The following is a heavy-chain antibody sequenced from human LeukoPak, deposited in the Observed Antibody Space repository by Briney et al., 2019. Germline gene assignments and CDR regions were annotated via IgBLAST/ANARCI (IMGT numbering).Heavy chain of an antibody. V-gene: IGHV4-30-4*01. CDR1: GGSISSGDYY. Sequence: PSETLSLTSTVPGGSISSGDYYWSWIRQPPGKGLEWIGYIYYSGSTYYNPSLKSRVTISVDTSKKQFSLKLSSVTAADTAVYYCARGGEVVVALDYWGQGTLVTVSS. CDR3: ARGGEVVVALDY. J-gene: IGHJ4*02. CDR2: IYYSGST. D-gene: IGHD3-22*01.